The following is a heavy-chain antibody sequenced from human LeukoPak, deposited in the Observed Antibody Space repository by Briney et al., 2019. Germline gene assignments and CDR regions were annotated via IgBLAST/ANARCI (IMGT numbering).Heavy chain of an antibody. D-gene: IGHD3-22*01. CDR1: GYTLTELS. Sequence: GASMKVSCKVSGYTLTELSMHWVRQAPGKGLEWMGGFDPEDGETIYAQKFQGRVTMTEDTSTDTAYMELSSLRSEDTAVYYCATDGFSSGYSGVWYFDLWGRGTLVTVSS. J-gene: IGHJ2*01. CDR3: ATDGFSSGYSGVWYFDL. CDR2: FDPEDGET. V-gene: IGHV1-24*01.